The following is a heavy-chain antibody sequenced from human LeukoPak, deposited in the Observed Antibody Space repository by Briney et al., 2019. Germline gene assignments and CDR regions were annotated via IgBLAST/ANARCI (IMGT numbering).Heavy chain of an antibody. CDR1: GGSISSSSYY. D-gene: IGHD3-22*01. V-gene: IGHV4-39*02. CDR2: IYYSGST. J-gene: IGHJ4*02. Sequence: SETLSLTCTVSGGSISSSSYYWGWIRQPPGKGLEWIGSIYYSGSTYYNPSLKSRVTISVDTSKNQFSLKLSSVTAADTAVYYCARELLDYYDSSGHPIASYWGQGTLVTVSS. CDR3: ARELLDYYDSSGHPIASY.